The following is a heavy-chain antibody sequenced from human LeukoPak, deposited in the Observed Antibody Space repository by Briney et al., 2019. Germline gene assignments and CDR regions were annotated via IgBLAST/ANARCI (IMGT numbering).Heavy chain of an antibody. CDR2: ISSDGSNK. D-gene: IGHD1-26*01. V-gene: IGHV3-30*03. Sequence: GGSLRLSCAASGFTYSSYGMHWVRQAPGKGLEWVAVISSDGSNKYYADSVQGRFTISRDNSKNTLYLQMNGLTAEDTAIYYCVRSMSGRNDLWGQGTLVSVSA. CDR3: VRSMSGRNDL. J-gene: IGHJ5*02. CDR1: GFTYSSYG.